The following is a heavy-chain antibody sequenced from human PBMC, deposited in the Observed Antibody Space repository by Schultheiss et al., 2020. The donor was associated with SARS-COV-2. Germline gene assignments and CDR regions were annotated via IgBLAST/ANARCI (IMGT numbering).Heavy chain of an antibody. J-gene: IGHJ4*02. CDR2: IYHSGST. D-gene: IGHD5-18*01. V-gene: IGHV4-59*04. CDR1: GGSISSYY. Sequence: SQTLSLTCTVSGGSISSYYWSWIRQPPGKGLEWIGSIYHSGSTYYNPSLKSRVTISVDTSKNQFSLKLSSVTAADTAVYYCARRGYSYGYAATFDYWGQGTLVTVSS. CDR3: ARRGYSYGYAATFDY.